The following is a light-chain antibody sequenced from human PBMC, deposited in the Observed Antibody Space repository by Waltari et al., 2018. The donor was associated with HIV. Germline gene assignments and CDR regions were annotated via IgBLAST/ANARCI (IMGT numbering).Light chain of an antibody. CDR3: QQYYNAPRT. J-gene: IGKJ1*01. CDR2: WES. Sequence: DIVMTQSPASLAVSLGERATINCKSSQSVLYSSNNKNYLAWYQQNPGHPPKLLIYWESTRESGVPDRFSGSGSGTDFTLPIGSLQAEDVAVYYCQQYYNAPRTFGQGTKVEI. V-gene: IGKV4-1*01. CDR1: QSVLYSSNNKNY.